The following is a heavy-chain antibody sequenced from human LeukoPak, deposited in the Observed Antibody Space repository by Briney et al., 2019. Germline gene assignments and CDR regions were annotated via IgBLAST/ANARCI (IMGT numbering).Heavy chain of an antibody. Sequence: GGSLRLSCAASAFTFSSYAMSWVRQAPGKGLEWVSYISSSGSTIYYADSVKGRFTISRDNAKNSLFLQMNSLRAEDTAVYYCARARDIWVISYFDYWGQGSLVTVSS. CDR1: AFTFSSYA. CDR2: ISSSGSTI. J-gene: IGHJ4*02. V-gene: IGHV3-48*03. D-gene: IGHD3-22*01. CDR3: ARARDIWVISYFDY.